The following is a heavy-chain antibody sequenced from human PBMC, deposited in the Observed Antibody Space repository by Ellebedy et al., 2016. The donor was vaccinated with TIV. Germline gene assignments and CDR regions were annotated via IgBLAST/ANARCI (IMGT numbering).Heavy chain of an antibody. CDR2: LYGSGRGI. CDR1: GFTFSSFA. CDR3: GREGVTGNGRWDWLDP. V-gene: IGHV3-23*01. Sequence: PGGSLRLSCAASGFTFSSFAMGWVRQTPGKGLEGVSGLYGSGRGIFYSDSVKGRFTISRDNSKNTLYLQMNSLRAEDSAIYYCGREGVTGNGRWDWLDPWGQGTLVTVSS. D-gene: IGHD2-21*02. J-gene: IGHJ5*02.